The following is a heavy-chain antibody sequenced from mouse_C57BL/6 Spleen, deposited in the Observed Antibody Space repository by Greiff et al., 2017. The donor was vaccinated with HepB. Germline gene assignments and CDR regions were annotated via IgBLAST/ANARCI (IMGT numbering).Heavy chain of an antibody. D-gene: IGHD2-4*01. CDR3: ARVITTRGAYFDY. CDR2: INPNNGGT. V-gene: IGHV1-18*01. Sequence: DVKLQESGPELVKPGASVKIPCKASGYTFTDYNMDWVKQSHGKSLEWIGDINPNNGGTIYNQKFKGKATLTVDKSSSTAYMELRSLTSEDTAVYYCARVITTRGAYFDYWGQGTTLTVSS. J-gene: IGHJ2*01. CDR1: GYTFTDYN.